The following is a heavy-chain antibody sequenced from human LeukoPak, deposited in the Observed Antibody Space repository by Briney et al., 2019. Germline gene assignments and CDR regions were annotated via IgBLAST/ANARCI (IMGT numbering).Heavy chain of an antibody. CDR3: ARDLHEYYFDY. CDR1: GFPFADYA. J-gene: IGHJ4*02. V-gene: IGHV3-23*01. Sequence: GGSLRLSCETSGFPFADYAMSWVRQAPGKGLEWVSSISGSGGRTYYADSVKGRFTISRDNSKNTLYLQTSSLRAEDTAVYYCARDLHEYYFDYWGQGTLVTVSS. CDR2: ISGSGGRT.